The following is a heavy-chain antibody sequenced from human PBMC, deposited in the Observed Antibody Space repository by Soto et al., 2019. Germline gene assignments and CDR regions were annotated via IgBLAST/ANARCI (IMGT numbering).Heavy chain of an antibody. Sequence: QVQLVESGGGVVQPGRSLRLSCAASGFTFSTYAMHWVRQAPGKGLEWVAVISYDGSNKYYADSVKGRFTISRDNSNNTLYLQMNSLTAEQMTVYYCARDRCTGGSCPRDYFYGMDVWGQGTTVTVSS. CDR1: GFTFSTYA. J-gene: IGHJ6*02. CDR2: ISYDGSNK. V-gene: IGHV3-30-3*01. D-gene: IGHD2-15*01. CDR3: ARDRCTGGSCPRDYFYGMDV.